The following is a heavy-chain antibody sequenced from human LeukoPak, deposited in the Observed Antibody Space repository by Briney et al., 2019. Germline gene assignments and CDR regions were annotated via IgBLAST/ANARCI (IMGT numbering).Heavy chain of an antibody. J-gene: IGHJ4*02. Sequence: GGSLRLACAASGFTFSSYWMSWVRQAPGKGLEWVANIKQDGSEKYYVDSMKGRFTISRDNAKNSLYLQMNSLRAEDTAVYYCARVGTVTRINYWGQGTLVSVSS. CDR1: GFTFSSYW. CDR2: IKQDGSEK. CDR3: ARVGTVTRINY. D-gene: IGHD4-17*01. V-gene: IGHV3-7*01.